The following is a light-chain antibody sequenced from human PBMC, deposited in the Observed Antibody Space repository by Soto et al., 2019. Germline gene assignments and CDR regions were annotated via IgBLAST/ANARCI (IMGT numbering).Light chain of an antibody. J-gene: IGKJ1*01. CDR3: QHYYNWPRT. V-gene: IGKV3-20*01. CDR2: GAS. Sequence: EIVLTQSPGTLSFSPGERATLSCRASQRVSSGYLAWYQQKPGQAPRLLIYGASNRATDIPDRFSGRGSGTDFTLTISRLEPEDFAVYYCQHYYNWPRTFGQGTKVDIK. CDR1: QRVSSGY.